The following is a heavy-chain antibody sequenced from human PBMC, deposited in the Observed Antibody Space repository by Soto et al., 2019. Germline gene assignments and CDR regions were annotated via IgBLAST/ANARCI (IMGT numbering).Heavy chain of an antibody. CDR1: GFAFSSYG. CDR3: AKDRNIVVVVAAKDKYYFDY. V-gene: IGHV3-30*18. Sequence: GGSLRLSCAASGFAFSSYGMHWVRQAPGKGLEWVAVISYDGSNKYYADSVKGRFTISRDNSKNTLYLQMNSLRAEDTAVYYCAKDRNIVVVVAAKDKYYFDYWGQGPLVTVSS. D-gene: IGHD2-15*01. J-gene: IGHJ4*02. CDR2: ISYDGSNK.